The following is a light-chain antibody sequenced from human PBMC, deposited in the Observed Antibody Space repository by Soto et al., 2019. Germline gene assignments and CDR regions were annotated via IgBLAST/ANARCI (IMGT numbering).Light chain of an antibody. Sequence: DIVMTQSPDSLAVSLGERATINCKSSQSVLYSSNNKNYLAWYQQKPGQPPKLLIYWASTRESGVPDRFSGSGSGKDFTLTISSLQAEDVAVYYCQQYYSTPLTFGRGTKVDIK. V-gene: IGKV4-1*01. J-gene: IGKJ4*01. CDR1: QSVLYSSNNKNY. CDR3: QQYYSTPLT. CDR2: WAS.